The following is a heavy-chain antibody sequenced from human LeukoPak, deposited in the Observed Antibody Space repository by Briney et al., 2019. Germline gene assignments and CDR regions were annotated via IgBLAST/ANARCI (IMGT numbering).Heavy chain of an antibody. CDR1: GFTFSSYA. Sequence: GGSLRLSCAASGFTFSSYAMSWVRQAPGKGLEWVSAISGSGGSTYYADSVKGRFTISRDNSKNTLYLQMNSLRAEDTAVYYRAQVPSMVREEDFDYWGQGTLVTVSS. CDR3: AQVPSMVREEDFDY. V-gene: IGHV3-23*01. D-gene: IGHD3-10*01. J-gene: IGHJ4*02. CDR2: ISGSGGST.